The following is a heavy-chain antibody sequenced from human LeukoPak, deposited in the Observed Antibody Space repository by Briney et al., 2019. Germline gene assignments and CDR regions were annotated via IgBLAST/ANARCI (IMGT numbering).Heavy chain of an antibody. V-gene: IGHV3-30*02. CDR2: RRYDGSNK. CDR1: GFTFISYG. J-gene: IGHJ4*02. CDR3: ERDRPRGLVDY. Sequence: PGGSLRLSCAASGFTFISYGMHWVRHAPGKGLEWVTFRRYDGSNKYYADSVKGRFTISRDNSKNTLYLQMNSLRAEDTAVYSCERDRPRGLVDYWGQGTLVTVSS.